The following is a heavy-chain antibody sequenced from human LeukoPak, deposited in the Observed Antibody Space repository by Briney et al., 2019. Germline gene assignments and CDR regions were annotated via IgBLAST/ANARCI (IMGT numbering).Heavy chain of an antibody. CDR1: GYTFTSYA. D-gene: IGHD6-19*01. CDR3: ARDWAYSSGWDY. J-gene: IGHJ4*02. V-gene: IGHV1-3*01. Sequence: ASVKVSCKASGYTFTSYAMHWVRQAPGQRLEWMGWINAGNGNTKYSQKFQGRVTITRDTSASTAYMELSSLRSEDTAVYYCARDWAYSSGWDYWGQGTLVTDSS. CDR2: INAGNGNT.